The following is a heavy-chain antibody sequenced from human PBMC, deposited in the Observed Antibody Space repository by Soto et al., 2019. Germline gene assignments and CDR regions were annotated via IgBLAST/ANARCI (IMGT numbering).Heavy chain of an antibody. V-gene: IGHV3-9*01. Sequence: GGSLRLSCAASGFTFDDYAMHWVRQAPGKGLEWVSGISWNSGNIGYADSVKGRFTISRDNAKNSLYLQMNSLRPEDTALYYCAKDRSSGRFYYYYGMDVWGQGTTVTVSS. CDR1: GFTFDDYA. CDR3: AKDRSSGRFYYYYGMDV. CDR2: ISWNSGNI. J-gene: IGHJ6*02. D-gene: IGHD1-26*01.